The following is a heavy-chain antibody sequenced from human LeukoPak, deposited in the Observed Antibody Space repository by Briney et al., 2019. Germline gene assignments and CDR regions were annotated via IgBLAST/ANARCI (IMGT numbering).Heavy chain of an antibody. CDR2: INHSGST. V-gene: IGHV4-34*01. Sequence: SSETLSLTCAVYGGSFSGYYWSWIRQPPGKGLEWIGEINHSGSTNYNPSLKSQVTISVDTSKNQFSLKLSSVTAADTTVYYCARQNFYRYCRSTSCYRPYYYYYMDVWGKGTTVTISS. CDR1: GGSFSGYY. CDR3: ARQNFYRYCRSTSCYRPYYYYYMDV. J-gene: IGHJ6*03. D-gene: IGHD2-2*01.